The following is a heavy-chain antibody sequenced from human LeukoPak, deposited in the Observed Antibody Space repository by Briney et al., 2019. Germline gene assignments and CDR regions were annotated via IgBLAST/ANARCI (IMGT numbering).Heavy chain of an antibody. V-gene: IGHV3-11*01. Sequence: GGSLRLSCAASGFTFSDYYMSWIRQAPGKGLEWVSYISSSGSTIYYADSVKGRFTISRDNAKNSLYLQMNSLRAEDTALYYCAKDGGPDYYGSSGYYFPGWGQGTLVTVSS. CDR1: GFTFSDYY. D-gene: IGHD3-22*01. CDR3: AKDGGPDYYGSSGYYFPG. J-gene: IGHJ4*02. CDR2: ISSSGSTI.